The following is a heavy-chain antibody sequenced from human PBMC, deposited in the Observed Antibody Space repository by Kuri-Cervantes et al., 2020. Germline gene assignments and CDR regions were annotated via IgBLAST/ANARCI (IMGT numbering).Heavy chain of an antibody. CDR3: AKFSNLLPLGYCSGGSCYPRYFDY. CDR2: IYSGGST. V-gene: IGHV3-53*01. D-gene: IGHD2-15*01. Sequence: LSLTCAASGFTVSSTYMSWVRQAPGKGLEWVSVIYSGGSTYYADSVKGRFTISRDNSKNTLYLQMNSLRAEDTAVYYCAKFSNLLPLGYCSGGSCYPRYFDYWGQGTLVTVSS. CDR1: GFTVSSTY. J-gene: IGHJ4*02.